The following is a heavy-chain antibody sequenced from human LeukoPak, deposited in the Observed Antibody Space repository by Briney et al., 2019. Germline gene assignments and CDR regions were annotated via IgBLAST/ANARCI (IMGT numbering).Heavy chain of an antibody. J-gene: IGHJ5*02. CDR2: IYYSGST. CDR1: GGSISSYY. D-gene: IGHD2-8*02. V-gene: IGHV4-59*01. CDR3: ARDRGSVTGNWFDP. Sequence: SETLSLTCTVFGGSISSYYWSWIRQPPGKGLEWIGYIYYSGSTNYNPSLKSRVTISVDTSKNQFSLKLSSVTAADTAVYYCARDRGSVTGNWFDPWDQGTLVTVSS.